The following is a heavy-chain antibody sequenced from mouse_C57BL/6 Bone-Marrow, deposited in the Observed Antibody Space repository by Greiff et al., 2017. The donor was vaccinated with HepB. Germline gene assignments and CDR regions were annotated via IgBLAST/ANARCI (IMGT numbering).Heavy chain of an antibody. D-gene: IGHD2-5*01. Sequence: EVKLMESGPELVKPGASVKIPCKASGYTFTDYNMDWVKQSHGKSLEWIGDINPNNGGTIYNQKFKGKATLTVDKSSSTAYMELRSLTSEDTAVYYCATYSNYAWFAYWGQGTLVTVSA. J-gene: IGHJ3*01. CDR3: ATYSNYAWFAY. V-gene: IGHV1-18*01. CDR2: INPNNGGT. CDR1: GYTFTDYN.